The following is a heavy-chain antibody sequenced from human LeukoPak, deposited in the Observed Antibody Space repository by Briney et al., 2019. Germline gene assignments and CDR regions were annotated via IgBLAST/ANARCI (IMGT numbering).Heavy chain of an antibody. Sequence: ASVKVSCKASGYTFTSYDINWVRQATGQGLEWMGWINPNSGGTNYAQKFQGRVTMTRDTSISTAYMELSRLRSDDTAVYYCARDREDFHYYYYYMDVWGKGTTVTVSS. CDR1: GYTFTSYD. CDR3: ARDREDFHYYYYYMDV. D-gene: IGHD3-3*01. V-gene: IGHV1-2*02. J-gene: IGHJ6*03. CDR2: INPNSGGT.